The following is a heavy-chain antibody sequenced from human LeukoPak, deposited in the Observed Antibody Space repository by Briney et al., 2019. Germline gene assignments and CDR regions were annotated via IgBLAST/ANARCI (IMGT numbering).Heavy chain of an antibody. J-gene: IGHJ6*03. V-gene: IGHV1-2*02. CDR3: ARRLPGYCSGGSCSYYYYMDV. CDR2: INPNSGGT. D-gene: IGHD2-15*01. CDR1: GYTFTGYY. Sequence: ASVKVSCKASGYTFTGYYMHWVRQAPGQGLEWMGWINPNSGGTNYAQKFQGRVTMTRDTSISTAYMELSRLRSDDTAVYYCARRLPGYCSGGSCSYYYYMDVWGKGTTVTVSS.